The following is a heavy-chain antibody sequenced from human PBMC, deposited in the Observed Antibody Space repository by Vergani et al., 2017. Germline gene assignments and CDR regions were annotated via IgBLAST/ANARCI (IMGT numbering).Heavy chain of an antibody. CDR3: GRERPETNAYVY. CDR1: GFSFSSYK. Sequence: EVQLVESGGGLVQPGGSLRLSCAASGFSFSSYKMGWVRQAPGKGLEWVANIKQDGSEKGYVDSVKGRFTISRDNGKNSLSLQMVSLRGEDTAVYYCGRERPETNAYVYWGQGTLVTVSS. CDR2: IKQDGSEK. V-gene: IGHV3-7*01. D-gene: IGHD3-16*01. J-gene: IGHJ4*02.